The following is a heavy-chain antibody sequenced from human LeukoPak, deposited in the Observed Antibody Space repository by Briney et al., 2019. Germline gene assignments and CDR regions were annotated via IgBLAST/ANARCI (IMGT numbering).Heavy chain of an antibody. D-gene: IGHD6-19*01. Sequence: GESLKISCKGSGYNFKNYWIAWVRQMPGKGLEWMGIIYPGDSDTRYSPSFQGQVTISADKSISTAYLQWSSLKASDTAMYYCARYEYSSGWYPRTKFDYWGQGTLVTVSS. CDR2: IYPGDSDT. V-gene: IGHV5-51*01. J-gene: IGHJ4*02. CDR3: ARYEYSSGWYPRTKFDY. CDR1: GYNFKNYW.